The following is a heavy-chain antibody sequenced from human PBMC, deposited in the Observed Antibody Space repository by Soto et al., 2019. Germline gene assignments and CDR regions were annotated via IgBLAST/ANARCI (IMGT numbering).Heavy chain of an antibody. CDR3: ARGSRASIQLKTKYYGMDV. Sequence: SLKVSCKASGGTFSSYAISWVRQAPGQGLEWMGGIIPIFGTANYAQKFQGRVTITADESTSTAYMELSSLRSEDTAVYYCARGSRASIQLKTKYYGMDVWGQGTTVTVSS. CDR2: IIPIFGTA. J-gene: IGHJ6*02. D-gene: IGHD5-18*01. V-gene: IGHV1-69*13. CDR1: GGTFSSYA.